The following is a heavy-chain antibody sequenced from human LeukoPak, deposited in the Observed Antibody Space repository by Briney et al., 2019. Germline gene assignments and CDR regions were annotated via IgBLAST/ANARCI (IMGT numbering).Heavy chain of an antibody. CDR2: IKQDGSEK. CDR1: GFTFSSYW. J-gene: IGHJ6*03. V-gene: IGHV3-7*01. CDR3: ARAPLVGAPRKYYYYYYMDV. Sequence: GGSLRLSCAASGFTFSSYWMSWVRQAPGKGLEWVANIKQDGSEKYYVDSVKGRFIISRDNAKNSLYLQMNSLRAEDTAVYYCARAPLVGAPRKYYYYYYMDVWGKGTTVTVSS. D-gene: IGHD1-26*01.